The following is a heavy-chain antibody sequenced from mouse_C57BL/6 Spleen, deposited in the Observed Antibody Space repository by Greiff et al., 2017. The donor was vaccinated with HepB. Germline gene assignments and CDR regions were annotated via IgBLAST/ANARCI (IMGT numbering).Heavy chain of an antibody. D-gene: IGHD2-3*01. CDR3: ARHGYYDYFDY. CDR2: IHPNSGST. V-gene: IGHV1-64*01. Sequence: QVQLQQPGAELVKPGASAKLSCKASGYTFTSYWMHWVKQRPGQGLEWIGMIHPNSGSTNYNEKFKSKATLTVDKSSSTAYMQLSSLTSEDSAVYYCARHGYYDYFDYWGQGTTLTVSS. J-gene: IGHJ2*01. CDR1: GYTFTSYW.